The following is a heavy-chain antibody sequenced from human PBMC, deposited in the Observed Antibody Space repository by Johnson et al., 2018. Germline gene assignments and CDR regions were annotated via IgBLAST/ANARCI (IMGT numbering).Heavy chain of an antibody. V-gene: IGHV3-30*18. D-gene: IGHD6-13*01. J-gene: IGHJ1*01. Sequence: QVQLVQAGGGVVQAGRSLRLSCAASGFTFSSYGMHWVRQAPGKGLEWVAVLSYDGSNKYYADSVKGRFTISRDNSMNTLYLRMNGLRAEDTAVYYCAKLSGWYPDYFQHWGQGTLVTVSS. CDR2: LSYDGSNK. CDR3: AKLSGWYPDYFQH. CDR1: GFTFSSYG.